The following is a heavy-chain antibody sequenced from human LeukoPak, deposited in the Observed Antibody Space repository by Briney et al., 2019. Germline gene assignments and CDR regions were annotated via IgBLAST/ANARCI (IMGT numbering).Heavy chain of an antibody. CDR3: TRVGSGWYFGALDF. Sequence: GGSLRLSCTASGFSFAGYAMSWVRQAPGKGLEWVGFIRSRAQGGTTEYAASVKDRFIISRDESKSIAYLQMNSLKTEDTAVYYCTRVGSGWYFGALDFWGQGTLVTVSS. V-gene: IGHV3-49*04. J-gene: IGHJ3*01. CDR1: GFSFAGYA. CDR2: IRSRAQGGTT. D-gene: IGHD6-19*01.